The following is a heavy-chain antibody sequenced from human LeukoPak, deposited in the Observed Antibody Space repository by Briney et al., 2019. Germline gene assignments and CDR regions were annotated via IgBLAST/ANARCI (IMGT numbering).Heavy chain of an antibody. D-gene: IGHD6-6*01. Sequence: PSETLSLTCAVYGGSFSGYYWSWIRQPPGKGLEWIGEINHSGSTNYNPSLKSRVTISVDTSKNQFSLKLSSVTAADTAVYYCARGIAARWGQGTLVTVSS. CDR2: INHSGST. CDR3: ARGIAAR. J-gene: IGHJ4*02. CDR1: GGSFSGYY. V-gene: IGHV4-34*01.